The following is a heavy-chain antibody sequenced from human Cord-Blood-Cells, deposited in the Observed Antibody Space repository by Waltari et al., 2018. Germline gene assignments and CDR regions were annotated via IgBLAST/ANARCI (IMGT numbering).Heavy chain of an antibody. D-gene: IGHD1-1*01. J-gene: IGHJ4*02. Sequence: QVQLVQSGAEVKKPRASVNVYCHASGCTFTSYDINAVRQATGQGLEWMGWMNPNSGNTGYAQKFQGRVTITRNTSISTAYMELSSLRSEDTAVYYCARVRTATSYFDYWGQGTLVTVSS. CDR3: ARVRTATSYFDY. CDR2: MNPNSGNT. V-gene: IGHV1-8*03. CDR1: GCTFTSYD.